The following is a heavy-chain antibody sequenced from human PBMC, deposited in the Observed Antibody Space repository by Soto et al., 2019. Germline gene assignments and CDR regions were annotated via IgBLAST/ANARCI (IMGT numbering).Heavy chain of an antibody. J-gene: IGHJ6*02. V-gene: IGHV3-33*01. D-gene: IGHD3-10*01. Sequence: VAVIWYDGSNKYYADSVKGRFTISRDNSKNTLYLQMNSLRAEDTAVYYCASLVFPLSDGMDVWGQGTTVTVSS. CDR2: IWYDGSNK. CDR3: ASLVFPLSDGMDV.